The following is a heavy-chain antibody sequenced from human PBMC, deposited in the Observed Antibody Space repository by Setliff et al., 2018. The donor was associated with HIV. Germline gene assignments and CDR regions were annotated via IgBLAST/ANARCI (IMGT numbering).Heavy chain of an antibody. CDR1: GYTFTSYY. V-gene: IGHV1-46*03. Sequence: ASVKVSCKASGYTFTSYYMHWVRQAPGQGLEWMGMINPSVGSTSHAQKFQGRVSMTRDTATNTVYMELTSLRSEDTAVYYCARGLGYSSGSEYFQYWGQGTLVTVSS. D-gene: IGHD5-18*01. CDR2: INPSVGST. CDR3: ARGLGYSSGSEYFQY. J-gene: IGHJ1*01.